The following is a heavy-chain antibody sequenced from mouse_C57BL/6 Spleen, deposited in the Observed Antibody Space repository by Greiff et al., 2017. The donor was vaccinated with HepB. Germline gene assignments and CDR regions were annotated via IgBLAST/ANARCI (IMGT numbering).Heavy chain of an antibody. Sequence: QVQLKQSGAELVRPGASVKLSCKASGYTFTDYYINWVKQRPGQGLEWIARIYPGSGNTYYNEKFKGKATLTAEKSSSTAYMQLSSLTSEDSAVYFCARYGGYYDYYAMDYWGQGTSVTVSS. CDR2: IYPGSGNT. V-gene: IGHV1-76*01. J-gene: IGHJ4*01. CDR3: ARYGGYYDYYAMDY. D-gene: IGHD2-3*01. CDR1: GYTFTDYY.